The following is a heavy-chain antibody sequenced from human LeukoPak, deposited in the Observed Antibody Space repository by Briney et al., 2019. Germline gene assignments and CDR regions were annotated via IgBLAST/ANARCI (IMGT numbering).Heavy chain of an antibody. CDR1: GYTFTGYY. CDR3: ASTGGYVHTYFDY. J-gene: IGHJ4*02. CDR2: INPNSGGT. D-gene: IGHD5-12*01. Sequence: ASVKVSCKASGYTFTGYYMHWVRQAPGQGLEWMGSINPNSGGTNYAQKFQGRVTMTRDTSISTAYMELSRLRSDDTAVYYCASTGGYVHTYFDYWGQGTLVTVSS. V-gene: IGHV1-2*02.